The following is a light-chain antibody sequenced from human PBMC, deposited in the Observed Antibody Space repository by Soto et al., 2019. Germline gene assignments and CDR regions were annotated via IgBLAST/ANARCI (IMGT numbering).Light chain of an antibody. CDR2: RND. CDR1: SSNIGTYY. J-gene: IGLJ3*02. CDR3: VTWDDSLNAWV. Sequence: QSALTQPPSASGTPGQRVTISCSGSSSNIGTYYVYWYQHLPGTAPKLLISRNDQRPSGVPDRVSGSKSGTSASLAISGLRSEDEADYYCVTWDDSLNAWVFGGGTKLTVL. V-gene: IGLV1-47*01.